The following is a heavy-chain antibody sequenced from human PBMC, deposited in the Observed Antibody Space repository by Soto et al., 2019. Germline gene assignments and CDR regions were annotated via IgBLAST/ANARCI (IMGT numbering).Heavy chain of an antibody. D-gene: IGHD6-13*01. Sequence: GASVKVSCKASGYTFTSYGISWVRQAPGQGLEWMGWISAYNGNTNYAQKLQGRVTMTTDTSTSTAYMELRSLRSDDTAVYYCARAGAAAGTYYYYYGMDVWGQGTTVTVSS. V-gene: IGHV1-18*01. CDR2: ISAYNGNT. J-gene: IGHJ6*02. CDR3: ARAGAAAGTYYYYYGMDV. CDR1: GYTFTSYG.